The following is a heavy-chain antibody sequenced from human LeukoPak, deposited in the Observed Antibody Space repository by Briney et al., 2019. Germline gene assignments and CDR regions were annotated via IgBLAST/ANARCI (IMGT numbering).Heavy chain of an antibody. Sequence: SKTLSLTCTVSGGAISSGDYYWSWIRQPPGKGLEWIGYIYYSGSTYYNPSLKSRVTISVDTSKNQFSLKLSSVTAADTAVYYCAREQLMYYFDYWGQGTLVTVSS. D-gene: IGHD2-2*01. CDR3: AREQLMYYFDY. V-gene: IGHV4-30-4*01. J-gene: IGHJ4*02. CDR1: GGAISSGDYY. CDR2: IYYSGST.